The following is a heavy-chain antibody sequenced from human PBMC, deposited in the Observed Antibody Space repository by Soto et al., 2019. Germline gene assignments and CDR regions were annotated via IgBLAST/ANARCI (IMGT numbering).Heavy chain of an antibody. CDR1: GFTFGSSG. J-gene: IGHJ4*02. Sequence: EVQLLESGGGLVQPGGSLRLSCAASGFTFGSSGMSWVHQAPGKGLEWISGLSGSGGSTYYADSVKGRFTISRDTSKSTLYLQMHSLRVEDTAVYYCAKDSGYDHTDWGQGTLVTVSS. D-gene: IGHD5-12*01. V-gene: IGHV3-23*01. CDR2: LSGSGGST. CDR3: AKDSGYDHTD.